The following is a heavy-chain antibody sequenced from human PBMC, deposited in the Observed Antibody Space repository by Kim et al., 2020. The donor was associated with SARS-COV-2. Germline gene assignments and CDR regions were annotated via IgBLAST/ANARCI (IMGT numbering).Heavy chain of an antibody. Sequence: ASVKVSCKASGYTFTSYAMNWVRQAPGQGLEWMGWINTNTGNPTYAQGFTGRFVFSLDTSVSTAYLQISSLKAEDTAVYYCARDTLWFGELYPVYYYYGMDVWGQGTTVTVSS. J-gene: IGHJ6*02. CDR1: GYTFTSYA. V-gene: IGHV7-4-1*02. CDR3: ARDTLWFGELYPVYYYYGMDV. CDR2: INTNTGNP. D-gene: IGHD3-10*01.